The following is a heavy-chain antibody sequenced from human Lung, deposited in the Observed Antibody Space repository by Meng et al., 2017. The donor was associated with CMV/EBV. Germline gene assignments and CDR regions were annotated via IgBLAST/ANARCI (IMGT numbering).Heavy chain of an antibody. CDR2: ISSSSSYT. D-gene: IGHD5-18*01. V-gene: IGHV3-11*06. J-gene: IGHJ4*02. CDR1: GFTFSDYY. Sequence: QVQLVESGGGLVKPGGSLSLSCAASGFTFSDYYMSWIRQAPGKGLEWVSYISSSSSYTNYADSVKGRFTISRDNAKNSLYLQMNSLRAEDTAVYYCARRLGGYSYGYIFDYWGQGTLVTVSS. CDR3: ARRLGGYSYGYIFDY.